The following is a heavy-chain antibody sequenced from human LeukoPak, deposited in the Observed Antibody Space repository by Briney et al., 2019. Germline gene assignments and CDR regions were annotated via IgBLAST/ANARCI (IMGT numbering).Heavy chain of an antibody. Sequence: SETLSLTCTVSGGSISSGDYYWSWIRQPPGKGLEWIGYIYYSGSTHYNPSLKSRLTISVDTSKNQFSLKLSSVTSADTAVYYCARESVVIPAASDYWGQGTLVTVSS. J-gene: IGHJ4*02. CDR2: IYYSGST. V-gene: IGHV4-30-4*01. CDR3: ARESVVIPAASDY. D-gene: IGHD2-2*01. CDR1: GGSISSGDYY.